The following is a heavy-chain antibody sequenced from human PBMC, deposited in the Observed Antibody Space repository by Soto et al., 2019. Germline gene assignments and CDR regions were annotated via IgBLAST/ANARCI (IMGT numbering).Heavy chain of an antibody. Sequence: SETLSLTGTVSGGSISSYYWSWIRQPAGKGLEWIGRIYTSGSTNYNPSLKSRVTMSVDTSKNQFSLKLSSVTAADTAVYYCARTTPHTIFSYYYYGMDVWGQGTTVTVSS. CDR1: GGSISSYY. V-gene: IGHV4-4*07. J-gene: IGHJ6*02. CDR3: ARTTPHTIFSYYYYGMDV. CDR2: IYTSGST. D-gene: IGHD3-3*01.